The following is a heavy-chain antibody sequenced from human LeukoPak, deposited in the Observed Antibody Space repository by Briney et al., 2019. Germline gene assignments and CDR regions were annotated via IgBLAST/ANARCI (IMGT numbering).Heavy chain of an antibody. CDR1: EFTFSSYA. V-gene: IGHV3-23*01. CDR2: LSGSGGST. J-gene: IGHJ4*02. Sequence: GGSLRLSCAASEFTFSSYAMSWVRQAPGKGLEWVSGLSGSGGSTDYADSVKGRFTISRDNSKNTLYLQMHSLRAEHTAFYYCAKAAYSSGYYNYFDYWGQGTLVTVSS. CDR3: AKAAYSSGYYNYFDY. D-gene: IGHD3-22*01.